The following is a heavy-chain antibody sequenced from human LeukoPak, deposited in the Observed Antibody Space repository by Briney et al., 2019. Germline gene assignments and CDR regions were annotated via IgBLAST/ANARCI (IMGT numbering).Heavy chain of an antibody. CDR3: AIADAYCSGGSCYFPFDY. Sequence: ASVKVSCKVSGYTLTELSMHWVRQAPGKGLEWMGGFDPEDGETIYAQKFQGRVTMTEDTSTDTAYMELSSLRSDDTAVYYCAIADAYCSGGSCYFPFDYWGQGTLVTVSS. V-gene: IGHV1-24*01. D-gene: IGHD2-15*01. CDR1: GYTLTELS. CDR2: FDPEDGET. J-gene: IGHJ4*02.